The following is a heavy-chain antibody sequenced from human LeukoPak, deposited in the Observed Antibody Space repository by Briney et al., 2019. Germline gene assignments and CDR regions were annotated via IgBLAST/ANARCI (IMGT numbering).Heavy chain of an antibody. Sequence: GGSLRLSCAASGFTFSSYAMSWVRQAPGKGLEWVSAISGSGGSTYYADSVKGRFTISRNNSKNTLYLQMNSLRAEDTAVYYCARGGAYNSISYYWGQGTLVTVSS. D-gene: IGHD5-24*01. J-gene: IGHJ4*02. CDR3: ARGGAYNSISYY. CDR2: ISGSGGST. CDR1: GFTFSSYA. V-gene: IGHV3-23*01.